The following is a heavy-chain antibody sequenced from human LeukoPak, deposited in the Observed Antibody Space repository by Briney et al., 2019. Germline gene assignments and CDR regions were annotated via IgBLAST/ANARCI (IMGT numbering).Heavy chain of an antibody. CDR1: GYTFTSYG. CDR2: ISAYKGNT. Sequence: ASVNVSYKASGYTFTSYGISWVRQAPGQGLEWMGWISAYKGNTNYAQKLQGRVTMTTDTSTSTAHMELRSLSSRDTAVFFCSRDRSASYDYWGQGTLVTVSP. V-gene: IGHV1-18*01. CDR3: SRDRSASYDY. D-gene: IGHD3-10*01. J-gene: IGHJ4*02.